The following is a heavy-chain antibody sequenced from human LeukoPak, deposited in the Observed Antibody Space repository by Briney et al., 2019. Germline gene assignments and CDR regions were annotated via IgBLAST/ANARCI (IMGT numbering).Heavy chain of an antibody. CDR2: IYYTGST. Sequence: SETLSLACTVSGGSIRSSSYYWGWIRQPPGKGLEWIGSIYYTGSTYYNPSLKSRVTISVDTSKNQFSLKLSSVTAADTAVYYCARAYRSSWFVGYYFDYWGQGTLVTVSS. J-gene: IGHJ4*02. CDR1: GGSIRSSSYY. V-gene: IGHV4-39*01. D-gene: IGHD6-13*01. CDR3: ARAYRSSWFVGYYFDY.